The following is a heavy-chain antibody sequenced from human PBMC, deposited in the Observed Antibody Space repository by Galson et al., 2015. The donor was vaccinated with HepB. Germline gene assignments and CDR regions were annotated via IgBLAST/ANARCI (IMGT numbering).Heavy chain of an antibody. J-gene: IGHJ5*02. CDR2: ISPYNDDR. CDR1: GYTFTTYS. V-gene: IGHV1-18*01. Sequence: SVKVSCKASGYTFTTYSITWVRQAPGQGLEWMGWISPYNDDRKYARKFQGRVIMTTDTFTSTDYMEIRSLRSDDTAVYYCARGALVGVVGGSQNNWIDPWGQGTLVTVSS. CDR3: ARGALVGVVGGSQNNWIDP. D-gene: IGHD2-15*01.